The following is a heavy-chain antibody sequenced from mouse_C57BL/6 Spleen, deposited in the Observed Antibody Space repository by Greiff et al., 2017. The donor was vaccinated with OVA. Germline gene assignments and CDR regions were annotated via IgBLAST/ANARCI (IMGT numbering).Heavy chain of an antibody. J-gene: IGHJ4*01. CDR2: INYDGSST. CDR3: ARDTYPYAMDD. D-gene: IGHD5-1*01. Sequence: EVQLVESEGGLVQPGSSMKLSCTASGFTFSDYYMAWVRQVPEKGLEWVANINYDGSSTYYLDSLKSRFIISRDNAKNILYLQMSSLKSEDTATYYCARDTYPYAMDDWGQGTSVTVSS. CDR1: GFTFSDYY. V-gene: IGHV5-16*01.